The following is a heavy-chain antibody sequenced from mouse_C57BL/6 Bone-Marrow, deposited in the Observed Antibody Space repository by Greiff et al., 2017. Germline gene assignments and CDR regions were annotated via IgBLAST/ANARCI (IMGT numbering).Heavy chain of an antibody. J-gene: IGHJ2*01. V-gene: IGHV1-81*01. D-gene: IGHD2-12*01. CDR3: ARSGYSGYCDY. CDR2: IYPRSGNT. Sequence: QVQLQQSGAELARPGASVKLSCKASGYTFTSYGISWVKQRTGQGLEWIGEIYPRSGNTYYNEKFKGKATLTADKSSSTAYMELRSLTSDDSAVYCCARSGYSGYCDYWGQGTTLTVSS. CDR1: GYTFTSYG.